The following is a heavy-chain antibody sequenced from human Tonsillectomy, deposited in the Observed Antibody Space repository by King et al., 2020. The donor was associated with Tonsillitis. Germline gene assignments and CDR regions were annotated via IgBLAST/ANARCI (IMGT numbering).Heavy chain of an antibody. D-gene: IGHD2-15*01. CDR2: INTYSGSP. V-gene: IGHV7-4-1*02. Sequence: VQLVQSGSELKKPGASVKISCKASGYTFTTHAMNWVRQAPGQGPEWIGWINTYSGSPTYVQDFTGRFVFSLDTSVSTAYLQINDLKAEDTAVYYCTREADISTPCILCSYHWGQGTLVTVPS. CDR1: GYTFTTHA. CDR3: TREADISTPCILCSYH. J-gene: IGHJ4*02.